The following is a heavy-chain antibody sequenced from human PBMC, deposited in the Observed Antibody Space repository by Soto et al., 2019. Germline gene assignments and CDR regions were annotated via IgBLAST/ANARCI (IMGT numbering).Heavy chain of an antibody. D-gene: IGHD3-10*01. Sequence: GGSLRLSCAASGFTFSNAWMNWVRQAPGKGLEWVGRIKSKTDGGTTDYAAPVKGRFTISRDDSKNTLYLQMNSLKTEDTAVYYCTTTHYGSGMGGMDVWGKGTTVTVSS. CDR3: TTTHYGSGMGGMDV. V-gene: IGHV3-15*07. J-gene: IGHJ6*04. CDR2: IKSKTDGGTT. CDR1: GFTFSNAW.